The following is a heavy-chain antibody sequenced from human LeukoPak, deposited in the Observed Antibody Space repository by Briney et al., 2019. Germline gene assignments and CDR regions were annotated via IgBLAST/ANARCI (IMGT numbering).Heavy chain of an antibody. D-gene: IGHD6-13*01. Sequence: ASVKVSCKASGYTFTGYYMHWVRQAPGQGLEWMGWINPNSGGTNYAQKFRGRVTMTRDTSISTAYMELSRLRSDDTAVYYCARDRISGSSSWLHYYYGMDVWGQGTTVTVSS. V-gene: IGHV1-2*02. CDR3: ARDRISGSSSWLHYYYGMDV. J-gene: IGHJ6*02. CDR2: INPNSGGT. CDR1: GYTFTGYY.